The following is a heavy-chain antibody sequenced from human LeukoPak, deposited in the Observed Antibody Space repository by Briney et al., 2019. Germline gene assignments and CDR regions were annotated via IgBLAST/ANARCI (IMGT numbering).Heavy chain of an antibody. Sequence: GESLKISCKDVGYSFTSYWIGWVRQMPGKGMEWMGVIYPGDSRTRYNPSFQGQVTISVDKSISTAYLQWVSLKASDTAMYYCACREFTSTWSYPWGQGTLVTVSS. CDR3: ACREFTSTWSYP. V-gene: IGHV5-51*01. D-gene: IGHD3-10*01. J-gene: IGHJ5*02. CDR2: IYPGDSRT. CDR1: GYSFTSYW.